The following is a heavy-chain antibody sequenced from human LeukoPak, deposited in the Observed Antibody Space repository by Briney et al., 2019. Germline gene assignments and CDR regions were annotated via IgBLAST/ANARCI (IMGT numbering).Heavy chain of an antibody. CDR2: VHSSGST. V-gene: IGHV4-59*11. J-gene: IGHJ2*01. CDR3: ARDSAPVRASWYFDL. D-gene: IGHD1-26*01. CDR1: GDSFRNHY. Sequence: SETLSLTCTVSGDSFRNHYWAWIRQPPGKTLEWIGYVHSSGSTKYNPSLRSRVTISLHTSKNQFSLKLSSVTAADTAVYYCARDSAPVRASWYFDLWGRGTLVTVSS.